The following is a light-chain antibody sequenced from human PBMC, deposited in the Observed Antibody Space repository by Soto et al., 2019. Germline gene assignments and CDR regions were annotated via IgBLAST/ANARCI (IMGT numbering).Light chain of an antibody. Sequence: ENVLTQSPGTLSLSPGERATLSCRASQSVSSSYLAWYQQKPGQAPRLLIYGASSRATSIPDRFSGSGSGTDFTLTISRLEPEDFAVYYCQQYGSSPRTFGQGTKVEIK. J-gene: IGKJ1*01. CDR3: QQYGSSPRT. V-gene: IGKV3-20*01. CDR1: QSVSSSY. CDR2: GAS.